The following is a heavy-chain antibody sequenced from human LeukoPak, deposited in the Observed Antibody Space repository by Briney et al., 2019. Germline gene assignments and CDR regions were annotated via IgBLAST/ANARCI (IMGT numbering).Heavy chain of an antibody. CDR3: ARDSRDDFPNRGFDY. D-gene: IGHD1-1*01. CDR2: INYSGST. Sequence: PSETLSLTCAVSGYSISSGYYWGWIRQPPGKGLEWIGYINYSGSTYYNPSLKSRVTISVDTSKNQFSPKLSSVTAADTAVYYCARDSRDDFPNRGFDYWGQGTLVTVSS. V-gene: IGHV4-38-2*02. CDR1: GYSISSGYY. J-gene: IGHJ4*02.